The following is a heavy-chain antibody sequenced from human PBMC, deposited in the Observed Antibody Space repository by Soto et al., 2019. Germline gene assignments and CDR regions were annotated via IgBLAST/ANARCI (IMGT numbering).Heavy chain of an antibody. V-gene: IGHV1-18*04. CDR2: ISAYDGST. J-gene: IGHJ5*02. CDR1: GYSFTSNA. D-gene: IGHD3-16*02. Sequence: QVQLVQSGAEVKKPGASVKVSCKASGYSFTSNAITWVRQAPGQGLEWMGRISAYDGSTNYAQKFQGIVTMTTDASTSTAYLEVGSLTSDDTAVYYCTRVWGSYRAPSGGAGLDPWGQGSLVTVSS. CDR3: TRVWGSYRAPSGGAGLDP.